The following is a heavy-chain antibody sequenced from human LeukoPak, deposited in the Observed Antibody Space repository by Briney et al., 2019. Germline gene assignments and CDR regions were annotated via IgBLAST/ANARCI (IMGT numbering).Heavy chain of an antibody. V-gene: IGHV1-2*02. J-gene: IGHJ4*02. D-gene: IGHD6-19*01. CDR3: ARDLGIAVAGLDY. Sequence: ASVKVSCKASGYTFTGYYMHWVRQAPGQGLEWMGWINPNSGGTNYAQKFQGRVTMTKDTSISTAYMELSRLRSDDTAVYYCARDLGIAVAGLDYWGQGTLVTVSS. CDR2: INPNSGGT. CDR1: GYTFTGYY.